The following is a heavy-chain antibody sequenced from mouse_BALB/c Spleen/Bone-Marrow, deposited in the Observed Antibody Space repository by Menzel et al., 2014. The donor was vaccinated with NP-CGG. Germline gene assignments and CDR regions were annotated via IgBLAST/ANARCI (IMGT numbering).Heavy chain of an antibody. CDR3: ARGTTVVGDY. D-gene: IGHD1-1*01. V-gene: IGHV1-14*01. CDR2: INPFNDGI. CDR1: GYTFTSYV. Sequence: VQLQQSGPELVKPGASVKISCMASGYTFTSYVMHWVKQKPGQGLEWIGYINPFNDGIEYNEKFKVKATLTSDKSSSTAYMELSSLTSEDSAVYYCARGTTVVGDYWGQGTTLTASS. J-gene: IGHJ2*01.